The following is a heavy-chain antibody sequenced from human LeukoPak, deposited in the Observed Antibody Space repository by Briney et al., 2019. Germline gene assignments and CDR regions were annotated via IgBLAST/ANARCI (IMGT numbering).Heavy chain of an antibody. Sequence: GGSLRLSCAASGFTFSSYEMNWVRQAPGKGLEWVSYISSSGITIHYAASVKGRFTISRDSARNSLSLQVNSLRAEDTAVYYCARGYSGGLDYWGQGTLVTVSS. CDR1: GFTFSSYE. J-gene: IGHJ4*02. D-gene: IGHD6-19*01. CDR2: ISSSGITI. V-gene: IGHV3-48*03. CDR3: ARGYSGGLDY.